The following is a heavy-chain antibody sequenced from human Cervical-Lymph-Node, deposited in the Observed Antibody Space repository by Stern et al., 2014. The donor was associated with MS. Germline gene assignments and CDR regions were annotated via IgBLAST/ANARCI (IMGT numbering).Heavy chain of an antibody. CDR2: INHSGST. Sequence: QVQLQPWGAGLLKPSETLSLTCAVYGGSFSGYYWSWIRQPPGKGLEWIGEINHSGSTNYNPSLKSRVTISVDTSKNQFSLKLSSVTAADTAVYYCARVVSSSWYGKGYYYGMDVWGQGTTVTVSS. CDR1: GGSFSGYY. J-gene: IGHJ6*02. CDR3: ARVVSSSWYGKGYYYGMDV. D-gene: IGHD6-13*01. V-gene: IGHV4-34*01.